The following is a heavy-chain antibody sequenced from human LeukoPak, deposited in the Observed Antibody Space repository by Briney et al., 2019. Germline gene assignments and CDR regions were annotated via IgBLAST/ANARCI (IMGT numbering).Heavy chain of an antibody. D-gene: IGHD5-18*01. J-gene: IGHJ4*02. Sequence: KPGGSLRLSCAASGFNFSSYWMHWVRQAPGKGLEWVSLISGDGGSTYYADSVKGRFTISRDNSKNSLYLQMNSLRTEDTALYYCAKDMGYSYGHYYFDYWGQGTLVTVSS. V-gene: IGHV3-43*02. CDR3: AKDMGYSYGHYYFDY. CDR1: GFNFSSYW. CDR2: ISGDGGST.